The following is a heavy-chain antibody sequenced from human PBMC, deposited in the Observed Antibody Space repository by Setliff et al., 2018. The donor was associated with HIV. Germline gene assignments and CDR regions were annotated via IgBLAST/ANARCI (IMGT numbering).Heavy chain of an antibody. Sequence: ASVKVSCKASGYTFTNYDINWVRQVPGQGLEWMGRMNPDSGITDYAPKLQGRVIMTRNTSITTAYMQVTRLRSDDTAVYYCARGSFGGSYSSFWGQGTLVTVSS. D-gene: IGHD1-26*01. J-gene: IGHJ4*02. CDR2: MNPDSGIT. V-gene: IGHV1-8*01. CDR3: ARGSFGGSYSSF. CDR1: GYTFTNYD.